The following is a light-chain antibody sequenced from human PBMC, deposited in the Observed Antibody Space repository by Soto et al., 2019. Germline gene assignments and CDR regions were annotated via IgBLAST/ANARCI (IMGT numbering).Light chain of an antibody. Sequence: DIQMTQSPSTLSASVGDRVTITCRANQSVSSWLAWYQQKPGKAPKLLIYKASSLESGVPSRFSGIGSGTVFTLTISSLQPDDFATYYCQHYNSYSYTFGQGTKLEFK. CDR2: KAS. CDR1: QSVSSW. V-gene: IGKV1-5*03. CDR3: QHYNSYSYT. J-gene: IGKJ2*01.